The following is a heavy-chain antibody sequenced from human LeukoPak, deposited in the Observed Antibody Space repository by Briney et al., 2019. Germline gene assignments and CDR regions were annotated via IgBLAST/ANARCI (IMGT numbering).Heavy chain of an antibody. CDR2: IRPSGDNT. CDR3: ARVAGWHWFDP. CDR1: GFTFSSYD. V-gene: IGHV3-23*01. J-gene: IGHJ5*02. D-gene: IGHD6-19*01. Sequence: GGALRLSCAASGFTFSSYDMTWVLQAPGRGLEWVSSIRPSGDNTYYGDSVKGRFTISRDNSKNTVYLQMNNMRVDDTAVYYCARVAGWHWFDPWGQGTLVTVSS.